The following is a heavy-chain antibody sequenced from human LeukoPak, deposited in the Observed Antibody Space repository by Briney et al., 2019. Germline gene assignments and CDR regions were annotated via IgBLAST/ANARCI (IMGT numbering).Heavy chain of an antibody. V-gene: IGHV3-33*01. CDR3: ARANIAAAGLFDY. Sequence: GGSLRLSCAASGFTFSSYGMHWVRQAPGKGLEWVAVIWYDGSNKYYADSVKGRFTISRDNSKNTLYLQMNSLRAEDTAVYYCARANIAAAGLFDYWGQGTLVTVSS. D-gene: IGHD6-13*01. CDR2: IWYDGSNK. CDR1: GFTFSSYG. J-gene: IGHJ4*02.